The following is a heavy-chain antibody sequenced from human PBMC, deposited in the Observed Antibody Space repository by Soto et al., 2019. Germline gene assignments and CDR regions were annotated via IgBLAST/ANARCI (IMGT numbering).Heavy chain of an antibody. CDR3: ARNRLEWFPYYGMDV. V-gene: IGHV3-21*01. CDR2: ISSSSSYI. D-gene: IGHD3-3*01. J-gene: IGHJ6*02. CDR1: GFTFSSYS. Sequence: GSLRLSCAASGFTFSSYSMNWVRQAPGKGLEWVSSISSSSSYIYYADSVKGRFTISRDNAKNSLYLQMNSLRAEDTAVYYCARNRLEWFPYYGMDVWGQGTTVTVSS.